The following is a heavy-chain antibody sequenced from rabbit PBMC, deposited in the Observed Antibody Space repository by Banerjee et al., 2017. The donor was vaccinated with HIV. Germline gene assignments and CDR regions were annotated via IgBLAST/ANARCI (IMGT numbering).Heavy chain of an antibody. D-gene: IGHD1-1*01. V-gene: IGHV1S40*01. CDR2: INVDSTGIT. CDR3: ARWGSGWSLNL. CDR1: GFSFSNNYV. J-gene: IGHJ4*01. Sequence: QSLEESGGDLVKPGASLTLTCTASGFSFSNNYVMCWVRQAPGKGLEWIASINVDSTGITYYASWAKDRFTISKTSSTTVTLQMTSLTAADTATYFCARWGSGWSLNLWGQGTLVTVS.